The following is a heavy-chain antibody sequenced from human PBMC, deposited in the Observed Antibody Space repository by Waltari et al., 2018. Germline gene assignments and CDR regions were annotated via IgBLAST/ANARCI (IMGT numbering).Heavy chain of an antibody. D-gene: IGHD5-18*01. Sequence: QLQLQESGPGLVKPSETLSLTCTVSGGSISSSSYYWGWIRQPPGKGLEWIGSIYYSGSTYYNPSLKSRVTLSVDTSKNQFSLKLSSVTAADTAVYYCARREDGYSYGFSYYFDYWGQGTLVTVSS. CDR1: GGSISSSSYY. CDR3: ARREDGYSYGFSYYFDY. J-gene: IGHJ4*02. V-gene: IGHV4-39*01. CDR2: IYYSGST.